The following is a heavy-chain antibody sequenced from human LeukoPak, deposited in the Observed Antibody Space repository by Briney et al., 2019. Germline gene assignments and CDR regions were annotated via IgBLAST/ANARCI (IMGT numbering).Heavy chain of an antibody. V-gene: IGHV1-2*02. J-gene: IGHJ4*02. CDR1: GYTFTCYY. CDR2: INPNSGGT. D-gene: IGHD3-3*01. CDR3: ARDPPYYDFWSGYSESYFDY. Sequence: ASVKVSCKASGYTFTCYYMHWVRQAPGQGLEWMGWINPNSGGTNYAQKFQGRVTMTRDTSISTAYMELSRLRSDDTAVYYCARDPPYYDFWSGYSESYFDYWGQGTLVTVSS.